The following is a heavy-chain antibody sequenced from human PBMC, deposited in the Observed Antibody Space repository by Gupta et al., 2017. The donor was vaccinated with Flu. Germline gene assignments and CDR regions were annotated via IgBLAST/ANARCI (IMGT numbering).Heavy chain of an antibody. V-gene: IGHV4-61*02. Sequence: QVQLQESGPGLVKPSQTLSLTCTVSGGSISSGRYYWSWIRQPAGKGLEWIGRIYTSGSTNYNPSLKSRVTISVDTSKNQFSLKLSSVTAADTAVYYCAMTRGSYCSSTSCYTHGHHWRAYYYYGMDVWGQGTTVTVSS. CDR2: IYTSGST. D-gene: IGHD2-2*02. CDR1: GGSISSGRYY. CDR3: AMTRGSYCSSTSCYTHGHHWRAYYYYGMDV. J-gene: IGHJ6*02.